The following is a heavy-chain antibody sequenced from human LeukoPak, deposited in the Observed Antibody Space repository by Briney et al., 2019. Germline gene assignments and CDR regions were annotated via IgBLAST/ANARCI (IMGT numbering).Heavy chain of an antibody. J-gene: IGHJ4*02. CDR2: ISSSSSYI. CDR3: ARDLGSGYDVWDTYYFDY. CDR1: GFTFSSYS. Sequence: GGSLRLSCEASGFTFSSYSMNWVRQAPGKGLEWVSSISSSSSYIYYADSVKGRFTISRDNAKNSLYLQMNSLRAEDTAVYYCARDLGSGYDVWDTYYFDYWGQGTLVTVSS. D-gene: IGHD5-12*01. V-gene: IGHV3-21*01.